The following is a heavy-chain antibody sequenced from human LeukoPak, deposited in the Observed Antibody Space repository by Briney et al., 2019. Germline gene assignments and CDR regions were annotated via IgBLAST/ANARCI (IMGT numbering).Heavy chain of an antibody. J-gene: IGHJ6*02. CDR1: GFSFRDYW. Sequence: GGSLRLSCEASGFSFRDYWMSWVRQAPGKGLEWVAVISYDGNHEVYADSVKGRFTVSRDNSLNTVYLQMNSLRTEDTAVFYCAKDRRMMSSQYGMDVWGQGTTVTVSS. CDR3: AKDRRMMSSQYGMDV. D-gene: IGHD6-6*01. V-gene: IGHV3-30*18. CDR2: ISYDGNHE.